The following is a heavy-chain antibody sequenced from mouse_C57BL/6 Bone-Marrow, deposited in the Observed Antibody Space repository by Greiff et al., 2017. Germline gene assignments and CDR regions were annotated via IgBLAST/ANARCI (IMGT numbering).Heavy chain of an antibody. Sequence: QVQLQQPGPGLVKPWASVTLSCKASGYTFTSYWRHWVKQRPGQGLEWIGMIHPNSSSTNYNEKFKSKTTLTVDKTSSTAYMQLSSLASEDSAVYYCARSGSINYWGQGTTLTVSS. J-gene: IGHJ2*01. CDR3: ARSGSINY. CDR1: GYTFTSYW. V-gene: IGHV1-64*01. D-gene: IGHD2-10*02. CDR2: IHPNSSST.